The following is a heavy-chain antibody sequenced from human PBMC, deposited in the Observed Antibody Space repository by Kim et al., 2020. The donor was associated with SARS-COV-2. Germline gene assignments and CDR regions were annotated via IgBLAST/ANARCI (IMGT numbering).Heavy chain of an antibody. D-gene: IGHD6-13*01. V-gene: IGHV3-21*06. CDR3: ARGGFYNSRYFDF. Sequence: YADSVKGRFTVSRDNAKNSLFLQMNSLRADDTAVYYCARGGFYNSRYFDFWGRGTLVTVSS. J-gene: IGHJ2*01.